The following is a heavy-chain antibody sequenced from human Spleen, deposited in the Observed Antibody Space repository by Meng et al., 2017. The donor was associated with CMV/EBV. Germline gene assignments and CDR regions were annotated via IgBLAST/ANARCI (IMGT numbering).Heavy chain of an antibody. CDR2: IHHSGST. CDR1: GASVSSTYW. V-gene: IGHV4-4*02. CDR3: ARNLDF. Sequence: PSETLSLTCAVAGASVSSTYWWSWVRQAPGKGLERIAEIHHSGSTNYNPSLKSRVTISVDKSKNQLSLKLTSLTAADTAVYYCARNLDFWGQGTLVTVSS. J-gene: IGHJ4*02.